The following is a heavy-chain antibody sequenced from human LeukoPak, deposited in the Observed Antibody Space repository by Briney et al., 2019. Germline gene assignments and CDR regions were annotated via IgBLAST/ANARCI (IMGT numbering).Heavy chain of an antibody. CDR2: IYIKST. V-gene: IGHV4-59*01. J-gene: IGHJ4*02. CDR3: ARDTTVASGMQY. D-gene: IGHD6-19*01. Sequence: SETLSPTCTVSGGSISTFSWSWIRQFPGKGLEWIGSIYIKSTNYNPSLKSRVAISVDTSKNQFSLRLDSVTTADTAVYYYARDTTVASGMQYWGQGTLVTVSS. CDR1: GGSISTFS.